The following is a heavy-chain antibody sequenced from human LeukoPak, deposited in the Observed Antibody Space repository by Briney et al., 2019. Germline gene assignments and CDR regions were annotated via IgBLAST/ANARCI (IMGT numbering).Heavy chain of an antibody. D-gene: IGHD5-18*01. CDR1: GFTFSSYG. CDR3: AKDLRPRIQLWLDY. V-gene: IGHV3-30*18. CDR2: ISYDGSNK. J-gene: IGHJ4*02. Sequence: GGSLRLSCAASGFTFSSYGMHWVRQAPGKGPEWVAVISYDGSNKYYADSVKGRFTISRDNSKNTLYLQMNSLRAEDTAVYYCAKDLRPRIQLWLDYWGQGTLVTVSS.